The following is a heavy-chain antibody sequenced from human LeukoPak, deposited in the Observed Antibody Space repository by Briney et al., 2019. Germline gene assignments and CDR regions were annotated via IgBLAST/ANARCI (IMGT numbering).Heavy chain of an antibody. V-gene: IGHV4-39*07. Sequence: PSGTLSLTCTVSGGSISSSSYYWGWIRQPPGKGLEWIGSIYYSGSTYYNPSLKSRVTISVDTSKNQISLRLSSVTAADTAVYYCARDPSMIDKGFDYWGQGTLDTVSS. CDR3: ARDPSMIDKGFDY. D-gene: IGHD3-16*01. J-gene: IGHJ4*02. CDR2: IYYSGST. CDR1: GGSISSSSYY.